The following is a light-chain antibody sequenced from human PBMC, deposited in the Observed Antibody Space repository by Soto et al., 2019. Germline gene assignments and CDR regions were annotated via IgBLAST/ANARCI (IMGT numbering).Light chain of an antibody. J-gene: IGKJ2*01. CDR2: GAS. CDR3: QHYGSSLGYT. V-gene: IGKV3-20*01. Sequence: EIVLTQSPGTLSLSPGERATLSCRASQSVSSSYLAWYQRKPGQAPRRLIYGASSRATGIPDRFSGSGSGTDFTLTISRLEPEDFAVYYCQHYGSSLGYTFGQGTKLEIK. CDR1: QSVSSSY.